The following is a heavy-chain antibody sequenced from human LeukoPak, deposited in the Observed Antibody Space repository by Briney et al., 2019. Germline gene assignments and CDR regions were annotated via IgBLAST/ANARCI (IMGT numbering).Heavy chain of an antibody. CDR3: ARDRISSIAAPNNWFDP. D-gene: IGHD6-6*01. J-gene: IGHJ5*02. V-gene: IGHV1-18*04. CDR2: ISAYNGNT. CDR1: GYTFTGYY. Sequence: ASVKVSCKASGYTFTGYYMHWVRQAPGQGLEWMGWISAYNGNTNYAQKLQGRVTMTTDTSTSTAYMELRSLRSDDTAVYYCARDRISSIAAPNNWFDPWGQGTLVTVSS.